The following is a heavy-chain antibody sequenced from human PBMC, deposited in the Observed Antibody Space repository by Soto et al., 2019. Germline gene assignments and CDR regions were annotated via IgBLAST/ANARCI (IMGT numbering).Heavy chain of an antibody. CDR3: AHSSAMATSRGGPSYYYYGMDV. J-gene: IGHJ6*02. CDR1: GFSLSTSGVG. Sequence: SGPTLVNPTQTLTLTCTFSGFSLSTSGVGVGWIRQPPGKALEWLALIYWDDDNRYSPSLKSRLTITKDTSTNQVVLTMTNMDPVDTATYYCAHSSAMATSRGGPSYYYYGMDVWGQGTTVTVSS. D-gene: IGHD5-12*01. V-gene: IGHV2-5*02. CDR2: IYWDDDN.